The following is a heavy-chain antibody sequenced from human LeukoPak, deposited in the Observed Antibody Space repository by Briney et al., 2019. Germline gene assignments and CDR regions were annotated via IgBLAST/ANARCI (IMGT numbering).Heavy chain of an antibody. J-gene: IGHJ5*02. CDR2: IDPNNGAT. CDR3: ARGLGRSGFYSKHWLDP. D-gene: IGHD3-22*01. Sequence: ASVKLSCKPSGYTFTDYYLHWLRQAPGQGLEWVGWIDPNNGATKYAQKFQGTVTLTRDTSIRTAFMEVSSLRFDDTAVYFCARGLGRSGFYSKHWLDPWGQGTLVTVSS. V-gene: IGHV1-2*02. CDR1: GYTFTDYY.